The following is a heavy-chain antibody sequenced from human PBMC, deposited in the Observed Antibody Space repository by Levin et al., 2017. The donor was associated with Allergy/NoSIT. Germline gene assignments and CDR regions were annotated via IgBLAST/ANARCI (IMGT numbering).Heavy chain of an antibody. CDR2: IRSKAYGGTT. CDR1: GFTFGDYA. Sequence: GGSLRLSCTASGFTFGDYAMSWFRQAPGKGLEWVGFIRSKAYGGTTEYAASVKGRFTISRDDSKSIAYLQMNSLKTEDTAVYYCTRSLSITIFGVVTESYYGMDVWGQGTTVTVSS. CDR3: TRSLSITIFGVVTESYYGMDV. J-gene: IGHJ6*02. D-gene: IGHD3-3*01. V-gene: IGHV3-49*03.